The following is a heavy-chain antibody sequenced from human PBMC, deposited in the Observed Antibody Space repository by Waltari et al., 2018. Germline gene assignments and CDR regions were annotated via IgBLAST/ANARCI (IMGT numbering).Heavy chain of an antibody. CDR2: LYGTATT. CDR3: TRRMMTAIAGGGASDV. J-gene: IGHJ3*01. D-gene: IGHD2-21*01. CDR1: GYSISRGWY. V-gene: IGHV4-38-2*01. Sequence: QVQLQESGPRLVKPSETLSLSCAVSGYSISRGWYWVWMRHLPGKGLEWVGSLYGTATTSYSPSLQSRVTISSDTSTKNFYLNLTSVTAADTATYYCTRRMMTAIAGGGASDVWGQGTLVTVSS.